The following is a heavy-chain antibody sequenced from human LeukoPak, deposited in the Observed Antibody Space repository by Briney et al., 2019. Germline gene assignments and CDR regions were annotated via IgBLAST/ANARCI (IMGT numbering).Heavy chain of an antibody. CDR1: GFTFSGYE. V-gene: IGHV3-48*03. D-gene: IGHD6-13*01. CDR3: ARDSRSTVFDS. CDR2: ITSSGSTI. Sequence: PGGSLRLSCAASGFTFSGYEMNWVRQAPGKGLEWVSYITSSGSTIYYADSVKGRFTISRDSSKNTLYLQMNSLRAEDTAVYYCARDSRSTVFDSWGQGTLVTVSS. J-gene: IGHJ4*02.